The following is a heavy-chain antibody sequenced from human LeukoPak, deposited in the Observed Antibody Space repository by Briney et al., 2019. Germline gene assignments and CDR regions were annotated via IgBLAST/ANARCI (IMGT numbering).Heavy chain of an antibody. Sequence: SETLSLTCAVYGGSFSGYYWSWIRQPPGKGLEWIGEINHSGSTNYNPSLKSRVTISVDTSKNQFSLKLSSVTAADTAVYYCATYSSGWSADYWGQGTLVTVSS. CDR1: GGSFSGYY. D-gene: IGHD6-19*01. CDR2: INHSGST. CDR3: ATYSSGWSADY. V-gene: IGHV4-34*01. J-gene: IGHJ4*02.